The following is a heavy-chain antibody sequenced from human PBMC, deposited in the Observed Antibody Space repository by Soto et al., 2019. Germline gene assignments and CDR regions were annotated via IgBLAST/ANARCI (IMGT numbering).Heavy chain of an antibody. CDR1: GFTFSSYA. D-gene: IGHD3-10*01. Sequence: GGSLRLSCAASGFTFSSYAMHWVRQAPGKGLEWVAVISYDGSNKYYADSVKGRFTISRDNSKNTLYLQLNSLRAEDTAVYYCAGEGVRGGPMGYYYYGMDVWGQGTTVTVSS. CDR2: ISYDGSNK. V-gene: IGHV3-30-3*01. J-gene: IGHJ6*02. CDR3: AGEGVRGGPMGYYYYGMDV.